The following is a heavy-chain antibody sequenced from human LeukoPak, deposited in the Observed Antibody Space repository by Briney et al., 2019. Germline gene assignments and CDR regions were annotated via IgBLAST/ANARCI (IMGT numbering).Heavy chain of an antibody. D-gene: IGHD3-10*01. CDR3: ARNPAAWFGELSSWFDP. Sequence: GGSLRLSCAASGFTFSNYPMHWVRQAPGKGLEWVAVISYDGSSKYYADSVKGRFTISRDNSENTLYLQMSSLKTDDSAVYYCARNPAAWFGELSSWFDPWGQGTLVTVSS. V-gene: IGHV3-30-3*01. J-gene: IGHJ5*02. CDR1: GFTFSNYP. CDR2: ISYDGSSK.